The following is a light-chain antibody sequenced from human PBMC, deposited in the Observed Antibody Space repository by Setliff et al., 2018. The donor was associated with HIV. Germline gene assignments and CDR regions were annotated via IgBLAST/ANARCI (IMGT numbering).Light chain of an antibody. CDR1: SSNIGAGYD. Sequence: QSVLTQPPSVSGAPGQRVTISCTGSSSNIGAGYDVHWYQQLPGTAPKLLIYGNTNRPSGVPDRFSGSKSGTSASLAITGLQAEDEADYYCQSYDNSLSGSGVFGTGTKV. CDR2: GNT. J-gene: IGLJ1*01. CDR3: QSYDNSLSGSGV. V-gene: IGLV1-40*01.